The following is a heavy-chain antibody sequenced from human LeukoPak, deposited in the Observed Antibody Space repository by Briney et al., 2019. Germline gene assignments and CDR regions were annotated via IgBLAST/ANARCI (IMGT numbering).Heavy chain of an antibody. Sequence: RPGGSLRLSCAASGFNFIDYTMNWVRQAPGKGLEWVSGISASGDVTFHADPLKGRFTISRDNSKNTLYLQMDSLRAEDTAKYYCAKSLLTTASGTGRAFDIWGQGTMVTVSA. D-gene: IGHD1-26*01. CDR2: ISASGDVT. V-gene: IGHV3-23*01. J-gene: IGHJ3*02. CDR1: GFNFIDYT. CDR3: AKSLLTTASGTGRAFDI.